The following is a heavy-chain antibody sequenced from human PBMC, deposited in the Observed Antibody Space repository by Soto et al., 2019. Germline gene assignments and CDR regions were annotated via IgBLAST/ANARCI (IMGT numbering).Heavy chain of an antibody. CDR1: GYTFTGYY. CDR3: ARDGVTIFGVTFYGMDV. V-gene: IGHV1-2*02. Sequence: ASVKVSCKASGYTFTGYYMHWVRQAPGQGLEWMGWTNPNSGGTNYAQKFQGRVTMTRDTSISTAYMELSRLRSDDTAVYYCARDGVTIFGVTFYGMDVWGQGTTVTVSS. D-gene: IGHD3-3*01. CDR2: TNPNSGGT. J-gene: IGHJ6*02.